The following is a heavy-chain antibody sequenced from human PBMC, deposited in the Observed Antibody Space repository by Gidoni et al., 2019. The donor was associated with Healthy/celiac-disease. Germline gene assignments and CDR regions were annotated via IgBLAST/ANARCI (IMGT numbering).Heavy chain of an antibody. CDR1: GFTFSSYW. CDR2: INSDGSST. J-gene: IGHJ5*02. D-gene: IGHD3-22*01. CDR3: AREYYDSSGYYEWLNWFDP. V-gene: IGHV3-74*01. Sequence: VQLVESGGGLVQPGGSLRLSCAAYGFTFSSYWMHWVRQAPGKGLVWVSRINSDGSSTSYADSVKGRFTISRDNAKNTLYLQMNSLRAEDTAVYYCAREYYDSSGYYEWLNWFDPWGQGTLVTVSS.